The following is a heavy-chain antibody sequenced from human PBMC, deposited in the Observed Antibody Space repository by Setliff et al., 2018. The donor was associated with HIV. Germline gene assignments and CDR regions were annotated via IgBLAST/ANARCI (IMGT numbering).Heavy chain of an antibody. J-gene: IGHJ5*02. Sequence: PSETLSLTCTVSGASISTYYWSWIRQPPGKGLEWIGYTHISGITNYNPSLKSRLTISVDTSKTQFSLKLNSVTVADTAVYYCARVNNGYYYDSSGYYHWGQGTLVTVSS. D-gene: IGHD3-22*01. V-gene: IGHV4-4*08. CDR2: THISGIT. CDR1: GASISTYY. CDR3: ARVNNGYYYDSSGYYH.